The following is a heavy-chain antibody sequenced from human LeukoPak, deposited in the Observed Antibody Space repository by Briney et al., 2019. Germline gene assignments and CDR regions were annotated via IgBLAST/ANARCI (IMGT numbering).Heavy chain of an antibody. D-gene: IGHD2-2*01. V-gene: IGHV4-30-4*08. CDR1: GGSISSGDYY. CDR2: IYYSGST. Sequence: PSETLSLTCTVSGGSISSGDYYWSWIRQPPGKGLEWIGYIYYSGSTHYNPSLKSRVTIAVYTSKNQFSLKLSSVTAADTAVYYCAREGYQLLVDYYYMDVWGKGTTVTVSS. CDR3: AREGYQLLVDYYYMDV. J-gene: IGHJ6*03.